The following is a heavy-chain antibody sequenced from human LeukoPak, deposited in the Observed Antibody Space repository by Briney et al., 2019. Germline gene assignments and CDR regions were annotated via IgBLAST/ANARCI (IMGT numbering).Heavy chain of an antibody. CDR2: IYSGGST. D-gene: IGHD3-22*01. CDR1: GFTVSSKF. CDR3: ARGDSSGYSKVFDY. J-gene: IGHJ4*02. V-gene: IGHV3-53*01. Sequence: GGSLRLSCIAFGFTVSSKFMSWVRQAPGKGLEWVSVIYSGGSTFYADSVRGRFTISRDNSKNTLYLQMNSLRAEDTAVYYCARGDSSGYSKVFDYWGQGTLVTVSS.